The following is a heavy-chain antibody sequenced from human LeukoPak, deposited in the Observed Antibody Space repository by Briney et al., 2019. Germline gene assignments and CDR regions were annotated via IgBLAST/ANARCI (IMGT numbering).Heavy chain of an antibody. CDR3: ANDIPSIEAPH. CDR2: ISGSGGST. CDR1: GFTFSSYA. J-gene: IGHJ4*02. D-gene: IGHD6-6*01. Sequence: GGSLRHSCAASGFTFSSYAMSWVRQAPGKGLEWVSAISGSGGSTYYADSVKGRFTISRDNSKNTLYLQMNSLRAEDTAVYYCANDIPSIEAPHWGQGTLVTVSS. V-gene: IGHV3-23*01.